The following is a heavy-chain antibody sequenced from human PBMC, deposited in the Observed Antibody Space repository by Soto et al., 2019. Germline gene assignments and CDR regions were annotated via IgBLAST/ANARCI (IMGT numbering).Heavy chain of an antibody. J-gene: IGHJ4*02. CDR3: AKDGWFFRYYFDY. Sequence: EVQLLESGGGLVQPGGSLRLSCAASGFTFSSYAMSWVRQAPGKGLEWVSAISGSGGSTYYADSVKGRFTISRDNSKNTRYLHMNRLRAEDTAVYDCAKDGWFFRYYFDYWGQGTLVTVSS. D-gene: IGHD6-19*01. V-gene: IGHV3-23*01. CDR2: ISGSGGST. CDR1: GFTFSSYA.